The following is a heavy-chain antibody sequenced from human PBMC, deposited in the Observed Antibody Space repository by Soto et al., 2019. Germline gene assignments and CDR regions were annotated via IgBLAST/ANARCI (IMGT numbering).Heavy chain of an antibody. V-gene: IGHV3-53*01. D-gene: IGHD6-19*01. CDR2: IYGGGTT. CDR1: GFAVSSKY. Sequence: EVQLVESGGGLIQPEGSLRLSCAASGFAVSSKYMTWVRQAPGKGLEWVSVIYGGGTTYYADSVKSRFTISRDTSKNTLYLQMNSLRAEDTAVYYCVQTTGWPGFDFWGQGTLVTVSS. J-gene: IGHJ4*02. CDR3: VQTTGWPGFDF.